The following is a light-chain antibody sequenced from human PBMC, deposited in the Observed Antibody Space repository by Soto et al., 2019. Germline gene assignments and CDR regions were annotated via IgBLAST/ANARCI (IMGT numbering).Light chain of an antibody. Sequence: DIQMTQSPSTLSASVGDRVTITCRASQSITSGLAWYQHKPGEGPKLLIYDASSLESGVPSRFSGSGSGTEFTLTISSLQPDDFATYYCQEYNSYRWTFGQGTKVEIK. CDR3: QEYNSYRWT. V-gene: IGKV1-5*01. J-gene: IGKJ1*01. CDR2: DAS. CDR1: QSITSG.